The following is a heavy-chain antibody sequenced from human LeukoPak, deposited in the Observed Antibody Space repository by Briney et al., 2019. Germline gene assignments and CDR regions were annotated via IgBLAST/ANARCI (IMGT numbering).Heavy chain of an antibody. D-gene: IGHD3-10*02. V-gene: IGHV4-59*01. J-gene: IGHJ3*01. CDR2: IYYSGST. CDR1: GGSITSYY. Sequence: PSETLSLTCTVSGGSITSYYWSWIRQPPGKRLESSGYIYYSGSTNYNPSPKSRITISVDTSKKQFSMKLRSVTAADTAVYYCARAEYYYVVGAFDLWGQGTVVTVSS. CDR3: ARAEYYYVVGAFDL.